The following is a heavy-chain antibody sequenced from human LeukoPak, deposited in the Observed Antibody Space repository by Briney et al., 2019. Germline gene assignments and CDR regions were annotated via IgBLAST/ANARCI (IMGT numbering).Heavy chain of an antibody. D-gene: IGHD5-24*01. CDR1: GGSISSYY. V-gene: IGHV4-59*08. CDR2: IYYSGST. CDR3: ARPVRRDEAFDL. Sequence: SETLSLTCTVSGGSISSYYWSWIRQPPGKGLEWIGYIYYSGSTNYNPSLKSRVTISVDTSKNQFSLKLSSVTAADTAVYYCARPVRRDEAFDLWGRGTLVTVSS. J-gene: IGHJ2*01.